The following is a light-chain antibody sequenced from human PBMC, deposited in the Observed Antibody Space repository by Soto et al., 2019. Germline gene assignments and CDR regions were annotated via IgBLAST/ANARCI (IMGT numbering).Light chain of an antibody. CDR2: LEGSGNY. J-gene: IGLJ2*01. CDR3: ETWDSNIGV. CDR1: SGHSSHI. Sequence: QPVLTQSSSASASLGSSVKLTCTLNSGHSSHIIAWHQQQPGKAPRYLMKLEGSGNYNKGSGVPDRFSGSSSGADRYLTISNLQSEDEADYYCETWDSNIGVFGEGTQLTVL. V-gene: IGLV4-60*03.